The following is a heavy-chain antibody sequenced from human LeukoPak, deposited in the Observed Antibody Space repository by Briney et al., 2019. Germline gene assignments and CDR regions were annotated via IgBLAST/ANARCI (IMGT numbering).Heavy chain of an antibody. CDR1: GGSISSGDYC. J-gene: IGHJ5*02. CDR2: IYYSGST. V-gene: IGHV4-30-4*08. Sequence: SQTLSLTCTVSGGSISSGDYCWSWIRQPPGKGLEWIGYIYYSGSTYYNPSLKSRVTISVDTSKNQFSLKLSSVTAADTAVYYCAGNIVVVPAAMGIWLDPWGQGTLVTVSS. D-gene: IGHD2-2*01. CDR3: AGNIVVVPAAMGIWLDP.